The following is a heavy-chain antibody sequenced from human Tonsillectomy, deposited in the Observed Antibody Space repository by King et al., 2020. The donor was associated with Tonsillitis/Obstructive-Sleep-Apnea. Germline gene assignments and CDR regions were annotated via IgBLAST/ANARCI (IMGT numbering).Heavy chain of an antibody. D-gene: IGHD3-10*01. CDR3: ARVTYYYGSGSYYDY. J-gene: IGHJ4*02. CDR1: GGSFSGYY. V-gene: IGHV4-34*01. CDR2: INHSGST. Sequence: VQLQQWGAGLLKPSETLSLTCAVYGGSFSGYYWSWIRQPPGKGLEWSGEINHSGSTNYNPSLKSRVTISVDTSKNQFSLKLSSVTAADTAVYYCARVTYYYGSGSYYDYWGQGTLVTVSS.